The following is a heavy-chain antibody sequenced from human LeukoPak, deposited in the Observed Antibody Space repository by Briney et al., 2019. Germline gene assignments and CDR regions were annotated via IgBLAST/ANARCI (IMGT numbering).Heavy chain of an antibody. D-gene: IGHD3-3*01. V-gene: IGHV1-2*02. J-gene: IGHJ4*02. CDR2: IHPSSGGT. Sequence: SGSVVSGNCLHRGGRAISKRIKWMGSIHPSSGGTNHARKFPGSVTMTRDTSISTGYLKFSGLTSDDPALYSCASGWSSYYAFDYWGQGTLVTVSS. CDR3: ASGWSSYYAFDY. CDR1: GSVVSGNC.